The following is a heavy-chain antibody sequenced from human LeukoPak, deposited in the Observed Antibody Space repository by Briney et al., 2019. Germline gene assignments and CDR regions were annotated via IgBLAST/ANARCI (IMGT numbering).Heavy chain of an antibody. D-gene: IGHD4/OR15-4a*01. CDR1: GYTFTSYY. CDR2: INPSGGST. CDR3: ARDDQDFGDCYDC. Sequence: ASVKVSCKASGYTFTSYYMHWVRQAPGQGLEWMGIINPSGGSTSYARKFQGRVTMTRDMSTSTVYMELSSLRSEDTAVYYCARDDQDFGDCYDCWGQGTLVTVSS. J-gene: IGHJ4*02. V-gene: IGHV1-46*01.